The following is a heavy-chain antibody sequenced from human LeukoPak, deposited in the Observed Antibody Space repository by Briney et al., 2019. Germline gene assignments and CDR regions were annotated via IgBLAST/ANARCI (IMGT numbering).Heavy chain of an antibody. CDR1: GFTFSSYG. CDR3: ARSLLLDHAFDI. CDR2: ISYDGSNK. D-gene: IGHD3-22*01. Sequence: GGSLRLSRAASGFTFSSYGMHWVRQAPGKGLEWVAVISYDGSNKYYADSVKGRFTISRDNSKNTLYLQMNSLRAEDTAVYYCARSLLLDHAFDIWGQGTMVTVSS. V-gene: IGHV3-30*03. J-gene: IGHJ3*02.